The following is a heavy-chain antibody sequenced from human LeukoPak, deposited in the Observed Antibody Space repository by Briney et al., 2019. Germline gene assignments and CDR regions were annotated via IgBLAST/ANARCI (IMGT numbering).Heavy chain of an antibody. CDR2: IYPGDSDT. V-gene: IGHV5-51*01. J-gene: IGHJ3*02. CDR1: GYSFTSYW. D-gene: IGHD3-22*01. CDR3: ARHHAWNYYDSSGCDAFDI. Sequence: TGESLKISCKGSGYSFTSYWIGWVRQMPGKGLEWMGIIYPGDSDTRYSPSFQGQVTISADKSISTAYLQWSSLKASDTAMYYCARHHAWNYYDSSGCDAFDIWGQGTMVTVSS.